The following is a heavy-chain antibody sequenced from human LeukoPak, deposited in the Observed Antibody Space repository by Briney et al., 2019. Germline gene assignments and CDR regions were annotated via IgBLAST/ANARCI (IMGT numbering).Heavy chain of an antibody. CDR2: INPSGGTT. V-gene: IGHV1-46*01. CDR1: GYTFTSYA. D-gene: IGHD5-24*01. J-gene: IGHJ3*02. Sequence: ASVKVSCKASGYTFTSYAMNWVRQAPGQGLEWMGLINPSGGTTSYAQKFQGRVTMTRDTSASTVYMELSSLRSEDTAVYYCARASVEMATIRLRRSAFDIWGQGTMVTVSS. CDR3: ARASVEMATIRLRRSAFDI.